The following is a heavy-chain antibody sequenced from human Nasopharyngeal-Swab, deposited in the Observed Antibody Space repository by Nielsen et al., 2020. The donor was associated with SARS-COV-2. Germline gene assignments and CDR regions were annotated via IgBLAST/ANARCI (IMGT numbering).Heavy chain of an antibody. V-gene: IGHV3-23*01. D-gene: IGHD6-13*01. J-gene: IGHJ4*02. CDR2: IGDSGGKT. CDR3: AKDRQQLANFDY. Sequence: GGSLRLSCAASGFTFSSYGMSWVRQAPGKGLEWVSGIGDSGGKTYYADPVKGRFTISRDNSKNTLNLQMNSLRVEDTAIYYCAKDRQQLANFDYWGQGTLVTVSS. CDR1: GFTFSSYG.